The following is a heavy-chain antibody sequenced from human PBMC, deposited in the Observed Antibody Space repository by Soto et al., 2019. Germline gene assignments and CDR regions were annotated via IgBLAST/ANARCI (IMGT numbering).Heavy chain of an antibody. CDR3: ARSGFSDFWSGYHYGMAV. CDR1: GGTFSSYA. V-gene: IGHV1-69*13. CDR2: IIPIFGTA. Sequence: SVKVSCKASGGTFSSYAISWVRQAPGQGLEWMGGIIPIFGTANYAQKFQGRVTITADESTSTAYMELSSLRSEDTAVYYCARSGFSDFWSGYHYGMAVWGQGTTVTVSS. D-gene: IGHD3-3*01. J-gene: IGHJ6*02.